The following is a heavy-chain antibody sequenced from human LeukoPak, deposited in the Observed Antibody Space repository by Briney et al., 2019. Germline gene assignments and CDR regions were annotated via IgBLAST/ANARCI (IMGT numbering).Heavy chain of an antibody. CDR2: VSGSGGST. CDR3: AKNYDSSVGTLDI. CDR1: GFTFSSYA. D-gene: IGHD3-22*01. V-gene: IGHV3-23*01. J-gene: IGHJ3*02. Sequence: GGSLRLSCAASGFTFSSYAMSWVRQAPGKGLEWVSGVSGSGGSTYYADSVEGRLTISRDNSKNMLYLQMNSLRAEDTAVYYCAKNYDSSVGTLDIWGQGTMVTVSS.